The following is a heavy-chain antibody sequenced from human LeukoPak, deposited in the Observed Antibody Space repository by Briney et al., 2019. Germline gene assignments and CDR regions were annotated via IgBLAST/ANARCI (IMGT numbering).Heavy chain of an antibody. V-gene: IGHV3-23*01. Sequence: PGGSLRLSCVASGFTFSSYAMSWVRQAPGKGLEWVSAISGSGGSTYYADSVKGRFTISRDNSKNTLYLQMNSLRAEDTAVYYCAKDFEGSGWYRQPPLDYWGQGTLVTVSS. CDR2: ISGSGGST. CDR1: GFTFSSYA. D-gene: IGHD6-19*01. J-gene: IGHJ4*02. CDR3: AKDFEGSGWYRQPPLDY.